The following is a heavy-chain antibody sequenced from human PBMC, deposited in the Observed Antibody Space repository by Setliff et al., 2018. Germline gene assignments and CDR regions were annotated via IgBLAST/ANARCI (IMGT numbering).Heavy chain of an antibody. CDR2: INHSGST. Sequence: SETLSLTCAVYGGSFSGYYWSWIRQPPGKGLEWIGEINHSGSTNYNPSLKSRVTISVDTSKNQFSVKLSSVTAADTAVSYCARTTADHSSGCSDWGQG. D-gene: IGHD6-19*01. CDR1: GGSFSGYY. J-gene: IGHJ4*02. V-gene: IGHV4-34*01. CDR3: ARTTADHSSGCSD.